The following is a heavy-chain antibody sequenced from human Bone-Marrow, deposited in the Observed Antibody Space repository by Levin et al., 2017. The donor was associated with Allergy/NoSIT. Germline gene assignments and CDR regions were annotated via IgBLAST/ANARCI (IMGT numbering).Heavy chain of an antibody. Sequence: SVKVSCKASGGTFSSYAISWVRQAPGQGLEWMGGIIPIFGTANYAQKFQGRVTITADESTSTAYMELSSLRSEDTAVYYCARDRETRYSSGWYPFDYWGQGTLVTVSS. CDR3: ARDRETRYSSGWYPFDY. D-gene: IGHD6-19*01. CDR2: IIPIFGTA. J-gene: IGHJ4*02. V-gene: IGHV1-69*13. CDR1: GGTFSSYA.